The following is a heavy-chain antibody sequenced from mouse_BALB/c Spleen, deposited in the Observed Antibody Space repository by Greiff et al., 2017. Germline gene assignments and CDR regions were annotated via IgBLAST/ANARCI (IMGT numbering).Heavy chain of an antibody. Sequence: QVQLKESGPGLVQPSQSLSITCTVSGFSLTSYGVHWVRQSPGKGLEWLGVIWSGGSTDYNAAFISRLSISKDNSKSQVFFKMNSLQANDTAIYYCASLWSWFAYWGQGTLVTVSA. CDR3: ASLWSWFAY. CDR1: GFSLTSYG. V-gene: IGHV2-2*02. D-gene: IGHD1-1*02. CDR2: IWSGGST. J-gene: IGHJ3*01.